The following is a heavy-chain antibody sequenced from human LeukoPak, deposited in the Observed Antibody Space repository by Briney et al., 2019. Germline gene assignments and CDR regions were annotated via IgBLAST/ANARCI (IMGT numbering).Heavy chain of an antibody. CDR3: AREVSEGFDF. CDR1: GFTFSSYS. CDR2: FGTRSTSV. Sequence: GGSLRLSCAASGFTFSSYSMNWVRQAPGKGLEWVSSFGTRSTSVYHAGSVKGRFAISRDNAKNSLYLQMDSLRAEDTALYYCAREVSEGFDFWGQGTLVTVSS. V-gene: IGHV3-21*01. D-gene: IGHD3-22*01. J-gene: IGHJ4*02.